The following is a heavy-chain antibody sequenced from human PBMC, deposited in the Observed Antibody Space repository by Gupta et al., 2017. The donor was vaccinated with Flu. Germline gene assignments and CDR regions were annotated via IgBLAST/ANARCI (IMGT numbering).Heavy chain of an antibody. CDR2: IIPIFGTV. D-gene: IGHD6-13*01. J-gene: IGHJ4*02. Sequence: QVQLVQSGAEVKKPGSSVKVSCQASGGTFSFYAISWVRQAPGQGLEWMGGIIPIFGTVNYAQKFQGRVTITADESASTAYMELNSLRSDDTAVYYCARGTGYSSRWYENYNWGQGTLVTVAS. CDR1: GGTFSFYA. V-gene: IGHV1-69*01. CDR3: ARGTGYSSRWYENYN.